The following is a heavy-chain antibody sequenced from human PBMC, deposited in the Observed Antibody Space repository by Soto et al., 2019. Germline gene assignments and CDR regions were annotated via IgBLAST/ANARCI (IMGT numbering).Heavy chain of an antibody. V-gene: IGHV3-11*01. CDR2: IISSGSTI. CDR1: GFTFSDYY. J-gene: IGHJ3*02. Sequence: GGSLRLSCAASGFTFSDYYMSWIRQAPGKGLEWVSYIISSGSTIYYADSVKGRFTISRDNAKNSLYLQMNSLRAEDTAVYYCARDRRYCSGGSCYRNQDAFDIWGQGTMVTVSS. CDR3: ARDRRYCSGGSCYRNQDAFDI. D-gene: IGHD2-15*01.